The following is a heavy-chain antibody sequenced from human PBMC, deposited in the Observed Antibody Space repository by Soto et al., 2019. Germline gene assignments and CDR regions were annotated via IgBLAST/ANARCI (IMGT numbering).Heavy chain of an antibody. CDR3: AKDLDVVMVLSATRGLDV. Sequence: VQLVGSGGDSVQPGGSLRLSCAASGFTFSNFGMHWVRQAPGKGLEWVAGISYDGRSESYVDSVRGRFTLSRDNSKNTLSLQMISLRPEDTGVYYCAKDLDVVMVLSATRGLDVWGQGTTVTVSS. CDR1: GFTFSNFG. V-gene: IGHV3-30*18. J-gene: IGHJ6*02. D-gene: IGHD2-15*01. CDR2: ISYDGRSE.